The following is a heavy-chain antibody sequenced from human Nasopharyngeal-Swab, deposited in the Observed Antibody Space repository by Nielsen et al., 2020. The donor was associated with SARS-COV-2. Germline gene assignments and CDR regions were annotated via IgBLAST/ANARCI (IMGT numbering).Heavy chain of an antibody. CDR3: ARDGLDYDFWSAYFMDV. CDR1: GGSFSGHQ. J-gene: IGHJ6*02. D-gene: IGHD3-3*01. V-gene: IGHV3-21*01. Sequence: ETLSLTCAVYGGSFSGHQWSWVRQPPGKGLEWVSSISSSSSYIYYADSVKGRFTISRDNAKNSLYLQMNSLRAEDTAVYYCARDGLDYDFWSAYFMDVWGQGTTVTVSS. CDR2: ISSSSSYI.